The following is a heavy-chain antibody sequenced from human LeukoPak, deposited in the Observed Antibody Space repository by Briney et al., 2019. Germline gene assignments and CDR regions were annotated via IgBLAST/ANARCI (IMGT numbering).Heavy chain of an antibody. CDR2: IYSGGST. Sequence: PGGSLRLSCAASGFTVSSHYMSWVRQAPGKGLEWVSVIYSGGSTYYADSVKGRFTISRDNSKNTLYLQMNSLRAEDTAVYYCAKEGFRSYYFDYWGQGTLVTVSS. J-gene: IGHJ4*02. D-gene: IGHD1-26*01. CDR3: AKEGFRSYYFDY. CDR1: GFTVSSHY. V-gene: IGHV3-53*01.